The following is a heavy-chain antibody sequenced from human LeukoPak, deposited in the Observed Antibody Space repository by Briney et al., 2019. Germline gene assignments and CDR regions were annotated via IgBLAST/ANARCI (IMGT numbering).Heavy chain of an antibody. CDR2: IIPILGIA. J-gene: IGHJ4*02. D-gene: IGHD3-22*01. CDR3: ASGYYDSSGYYVDY. Sequence: SVMVSCKASGGTFSSYAISWVRQAPGQGLEWMGRIIPILGIANYAQKFQGRVTITADKSTSTAYMELSSLRSEDTAVYYCASGYYDSSGYYVDYWGQGTLVTVSS. V-gene: IGHV1-69*04. CDR1: GGTFSSYA.